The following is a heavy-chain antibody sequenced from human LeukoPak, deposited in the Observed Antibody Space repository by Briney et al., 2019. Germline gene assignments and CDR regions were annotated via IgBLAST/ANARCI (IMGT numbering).Heavy chain of an antibody. CDR1: GFTFSSYA. V-gene: IGHV3-23*01. J-gene: IGHJ4*02. CDR3: ATIASRVVSGGFGY. Sequence: PGGSLRLSCAASGFTFSSYAMGWVRQAPGKGLEWVSAISGSTINTYYADSVKGRFTISRDNSKNTLYLQMNSLGAVDTALYYCATIASRVVSGGFGYWGQGTLVTVSS. CDR2: ISGSTINT. D-gene: IGHD2-8*02.